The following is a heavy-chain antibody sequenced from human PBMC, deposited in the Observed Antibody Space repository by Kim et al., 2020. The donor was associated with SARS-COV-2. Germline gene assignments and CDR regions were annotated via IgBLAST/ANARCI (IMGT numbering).Heavy chain of an antibody. V-gene: IGHV3-21*01. Sequence: VKGRFTISRDNAKNSLYLQMNSLRAEDTAVYYCARDRHYYGSGSYSPFDYWGQGTLVTVSS. J-gene: IGHJ4*02. D-gene: IGHD3-10*01. CDR3: ARDRHYYGSGSYSPFDY.